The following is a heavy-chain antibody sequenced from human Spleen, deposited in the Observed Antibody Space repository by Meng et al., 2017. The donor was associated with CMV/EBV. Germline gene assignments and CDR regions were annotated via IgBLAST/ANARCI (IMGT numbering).Heavy chain of an antibody. J-gene: IGHJ5*02. Sequence: GESLKISCAASGFTFSDYSMHWVRQAPGKGLEWVASISTGSGYIYYAESVKGRFTISRDNAENSLHLLMNSLRGNDTAIYYCASPGTYTKLQTWGQGTLVTVSS. CDR1: GFTFSDYS. CDR3: ASPGTYTKLQT. CDR2: ISTGSGYI. D-gene: IGHD1-14*01. V-gene: IGHV3-21*01.